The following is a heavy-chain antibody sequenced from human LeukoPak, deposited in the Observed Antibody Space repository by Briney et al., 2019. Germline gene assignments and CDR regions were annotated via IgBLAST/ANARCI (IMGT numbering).Heavy chain of an antibody. V-gene: IGHV3-66*02. CDR1: GITVSSDY. J-gene: IGHJ4*02. CDR3: ARGGGAFCGGNCYRNFDF. D-gene: IGHD2-21*02. CDR2: IYSGGNT. Sequence: GSLRLSCAASGITVSSDYLSWVRQAPGEGLEWLSVIYSGGNTYYANSVKGRFSISRDNSKNTLYLQMNSLRPEDTAVYYCARGGGAFCGGNCYRNFDFWGQGTLVTVSS.